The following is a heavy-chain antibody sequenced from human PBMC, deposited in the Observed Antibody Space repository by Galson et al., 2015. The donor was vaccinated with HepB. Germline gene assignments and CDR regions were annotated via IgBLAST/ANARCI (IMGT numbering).Heavy chain of an antibody. V-gene: IGHV1-3*01. J-gene: IGHJ4*02. D-gene: IGHD6-13*01. Sequence: SVKVSCKASGYTFTSYGLHWVRQAPGQRLGWMGWINAGNGNTKYSQKFQGRVTITRDTSASTAYMELSSLRSEDTAVYYCARVGIGDSSSWQDYWGQGTLVTVSS. CDR1: GYTFTSYG. CDR2: INAGNGNT. CDR3: ARVGIGDSSSWQDY.